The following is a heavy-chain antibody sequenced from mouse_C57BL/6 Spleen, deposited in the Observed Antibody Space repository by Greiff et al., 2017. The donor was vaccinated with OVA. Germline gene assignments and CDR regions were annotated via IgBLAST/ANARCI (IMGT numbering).Heavy chain of an antibody. J-gene: IGHJ4*01. V-gene: IGHV5-9*01. CDR1: GFTFSSYT. Sequence: DVMLVESGGGLVKPGGSLKLSCAASGFTFSSYTMSWVRQTPEKRLEWVATISGGGGNTYYPDSVKGRFTISRDNAKNTLYLQMSSLRSEDTALYYCARQGDSKWAIDYWGQGTSVTVSS. CDR3: ARQGDSKWAIDY. CDR2: ISGGGGNT. D-gene: IGHD2-5*01.